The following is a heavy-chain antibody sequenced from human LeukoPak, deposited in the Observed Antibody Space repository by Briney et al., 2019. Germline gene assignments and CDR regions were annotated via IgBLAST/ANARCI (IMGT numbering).Heavy chain of an antibody. CDR3: ARRLYYDFWSGYYHAWFDP. D-gene: IGHD3-3*01. Sequence: PSETLSLTCTVSGGSVSSGSYYWSWIRQPPGKGLEWIGYIYYSGSTNYNPSLKSRVTISVDTSKNQFSLKLSSVTAADTAVYYCARRLYYDFWSGYYHAWFDPWGQGTLVTVSS. CDR1: GGSVSSGSYY. J-gene: IGHJ5*02. CDR2: IYYSGST. V-gene: IGHV4-61*01.